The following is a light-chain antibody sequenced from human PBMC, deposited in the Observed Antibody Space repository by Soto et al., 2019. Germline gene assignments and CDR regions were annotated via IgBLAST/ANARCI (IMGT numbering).Light chain of an antibody. CDR3: QQYNNWPHT. CDR1: QSVSSN. V-gene: IGKV3-15*01. Sequence: EIVMTQSPATLSLSPGERATLSCRASQSVSSNLAWYQQKPGQAPRLVIYGASTRATDIPARFSGSGSGTEFTVTISSLQSEDFAVYYCQQYNNWPHTFGQGTKVEIK. J-gene: IGKJ1*01. CDR2: GAS.